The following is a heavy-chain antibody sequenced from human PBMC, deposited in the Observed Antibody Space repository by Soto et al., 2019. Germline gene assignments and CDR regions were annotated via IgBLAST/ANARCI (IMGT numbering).Heavy chain of an antibody. CDR1: GYTFSTYA. V-gene: IGHV1-3*01. J-gene: IGHJ5*01. D-gene: IGHD3-10*01. Sequence: QVELVQSGAEVKEPGASVKLSCKASGYTFSTYAMHWVRQAPGQSLEWMGWIIAGNKDTRSSQKFQGRVTFTSDTSANIGYMELRILRSEDTAVYYCARHGSPRPPGNWFDSWSQGTLVTVSS. CDR3: ARHGSPRPPGNWFDS. CDR2: IIAGNKDT.